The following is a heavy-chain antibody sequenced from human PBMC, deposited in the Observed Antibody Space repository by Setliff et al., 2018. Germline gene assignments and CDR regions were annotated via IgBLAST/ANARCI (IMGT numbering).Heavy chain of an antibody. CDR2: INPSGGST. V-gene: IGHV1-46*01. Sequence: ASVKVSCKASGYTFTSYYMHWVRQAPGRGLEWMGIINPSGGSTSYAQKFQGRVTMTRDTSTSTVYMELSSLRSEDTAVYYCARDRVAEGEGKQLVSEFDPWGQGTLVTVSS. D-gene: IGHD6-13*01. CDR1: GYTFTSYY. J-gene: IGHJ5*02. CDR3: ARDRVAEGEGKQLVSEFDP.